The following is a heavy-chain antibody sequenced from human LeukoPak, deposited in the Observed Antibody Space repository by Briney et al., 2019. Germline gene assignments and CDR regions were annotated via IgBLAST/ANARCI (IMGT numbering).Heavy chain of an antibody. J-gene: IGHJ4*02. CDR1: GFIFSNYG. V-gene: IGHV3-30*02. D-gene: IGHD4-23*01. CDR3: AKDLRLNGGFHAPYYFEY. Sequence: GGSLRLSCAASGFIFSNYGMHWVRQAPGQGLEWVAFIRYDAMYQHYGDFVKGRFTISRDSSKNMVFLQVNSLTLGDTAVYYCAKDLRLNGGFHAPYYFEYWGRGTLVTVSS. CDR2: IRYDAMYQ.